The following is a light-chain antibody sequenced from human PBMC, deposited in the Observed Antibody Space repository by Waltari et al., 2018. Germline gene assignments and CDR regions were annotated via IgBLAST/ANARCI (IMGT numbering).Light chain of an antibody. CDR1: QSAGRA. V-gene: IGKV3-20*01. CDR2: GAS. J-gene: IGKJ1*01. CDR3: QHYVRLPAT. Sequence: EIVLTQSPGTLSLSPGERATLSRGARQSAGRALAWYPQKPGQAPRLLISGASNRATGIPDRFSGSGSGTDFSLTISSLEPEDFAVYYCQHYVRLPATFGQGTKVEIK.